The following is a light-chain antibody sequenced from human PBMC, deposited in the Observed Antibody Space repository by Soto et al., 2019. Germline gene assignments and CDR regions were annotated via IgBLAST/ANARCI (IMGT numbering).Light chain of an antibody. CDR3: QQYNSYSWT. CDR2: DAS. V-gene: IGKV1-5*01. J-gene: IGKJ1*01. Sequence: DIQMTQSPSTLSASVGDRVTITCRASQSISSWLAWYQQKPGKAPKLLIYDASSLESGVPSRFRGSGPGTEFTLTISSLQPDDFATYYCQQYNSYSWTFGQGTKVDIK. CDR1: QSISSW.